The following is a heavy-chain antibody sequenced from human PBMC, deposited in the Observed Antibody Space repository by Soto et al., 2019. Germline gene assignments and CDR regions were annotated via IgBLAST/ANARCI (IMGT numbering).Heavy chain of an antibody. J-gene: IGHJ6*03. CDR1: GFTFSRYA. D-gene: IGHD3-3*01. CDR2: ISGSGGST. CDR3: AKFYLIPRFLDRRRNYYYYMAV. Sequence: GGSLRLACSAAGFTFSRYAMSWVRQDTGKGLEWVSAISGSGGSTYYADSGKGRFPFSRHNSNNPLYLQMNSLRAEDTAVYYCAKFYLIPRFLDRRRNYYYYMAVWGKGTTVTVSS. V-gene: IGHV3-23*01.